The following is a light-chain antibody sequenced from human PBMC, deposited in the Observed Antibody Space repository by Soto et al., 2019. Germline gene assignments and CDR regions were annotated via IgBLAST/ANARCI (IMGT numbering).Light chain of an antibody. V-gene: IGKV1-39*01. CDR3: QQSYRSPYT. Sequence: IQMTQSPSSLSASVGDSVTVTCRASQSINIYLNWYQQKPGKAPTLLIYGASSLQSGVPPRFTGGGSRTDITLTISSLQPEDFATYYCQQSYRSPYTFGQGTKLEIK. CDR2: GAS. J-gene: IGKJ2*01. CDR1: QSINIY.